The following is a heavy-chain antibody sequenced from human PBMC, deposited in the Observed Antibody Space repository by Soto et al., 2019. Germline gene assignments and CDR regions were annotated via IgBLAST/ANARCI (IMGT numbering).Heavy chain of an antibody. CDR3: ARGPVETAPMLEY. V-gene: IGHV4-39*01. CDR1: VGYVSSRSHY. D-gene: IGHD2-2*01. J-gene: IGHJ4*02. Sequence: PSETLSLTCTVSVGYVSSRSHYLGWIRQPPGKGLEWIGSVHYSWNTYYSPSLKSRVTISVDTSKNQFSLKLSSVTAADTAIYYGARGPVETAPMLEYWGQGTMVTVSS. CDR2: VHYSWNT.